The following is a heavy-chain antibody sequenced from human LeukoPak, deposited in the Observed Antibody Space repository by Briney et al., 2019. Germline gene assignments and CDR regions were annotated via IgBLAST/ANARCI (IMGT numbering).Heavy chain of an antibody. CDR1: GGSFSGYY. V-gene: IGHV4-34*01. Sequence: SETLSLTCAVYGGSFSGYYWSWIRQPPGKGLEWIGEINHSGSTNYNPSLKSRVTISVDTSKNQFSLKLSSVTAADTAVYYCARVGYDYVWGSYRLLDYWGQGNLVTVSS. CDR2: INHSGST. CDR3: ARVGYDYVWGSYRLLDY. J-gene: IGHJ4*02. D-gene: IGHD3-16*02.